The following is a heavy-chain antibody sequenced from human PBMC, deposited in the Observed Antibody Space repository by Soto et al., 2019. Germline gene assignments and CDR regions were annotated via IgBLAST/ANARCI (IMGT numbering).Heavy chain of an antibody. CDR3: ARHLRGNHYYYGMDV. Sequence: QVQLVQSGAEVKKPGSSVKVSCKASGGTFSSYAISWVRQAPGQGLEWMGGIIPIFGTADYAQKFQGRVTITADDFTSTAYMELSSLRSEDTAVYYCARHLRGNHYYYGMDVWCQGTTVTVSS. V-gene: IGHV1-69*12. D-gene: IGHD3-16*01. CDR1: GGTFSSYA. CDR2: IIPIFGTA. J-gene: IGHJ6*02.